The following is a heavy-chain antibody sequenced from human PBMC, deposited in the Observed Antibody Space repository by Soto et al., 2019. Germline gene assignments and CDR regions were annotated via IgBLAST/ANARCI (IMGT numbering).Heavy chain of an antibody. J-gene: IGHJ6*02. CDR2: INTDGSTT. CDR3: ARGIYLTYGLDV. CDR1: EFTFNNYW. V-gene: IGHV3-74*01. D-gene: IGHD3-16*02. Sequence: EVQLVESGGGLVQPGGSLRLSCAASEFTFNNYWMHWVRQVPGKGLEWVSRINTDGSTTNYADSVMGRFTISRDNADNTVYLQMNSLRDEDTAVYYCARGIYLTYGLDVWGQGATVTVSS.